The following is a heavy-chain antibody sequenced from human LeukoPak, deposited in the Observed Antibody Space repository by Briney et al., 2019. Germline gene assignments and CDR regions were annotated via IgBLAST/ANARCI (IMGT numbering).Heavy chain of an antibody. J-gene: IGHJ6*03. Sequence: PGGSLRLSCAASGFTFDDYGMSWVRQAPGKGLEWVSGINWNGGSTGYADSVKGRFTISRDNAKNSLYLQMNSLRAEDTAVYYCARDTPDDYYYYYMDVWGKGTTVTVSS. CDR3: ARDTPDDYYYYYMDV. V-gene: IGHV3-20*04. CDR2: INWNGGST. CDR1: GFTFDDYG. D-gene: IGHD2-15*01.